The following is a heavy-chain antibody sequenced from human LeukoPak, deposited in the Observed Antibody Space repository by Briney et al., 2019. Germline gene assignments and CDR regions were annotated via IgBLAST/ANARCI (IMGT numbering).Heavy chain of an antibody. CDR2: IYPGDSDT. CDR3: ARKSRADY. CDR1: GCSFTSYW. J-gene: IGHJ4*02. V-gene: IGHV5-51*01. Sequence: PGESLKISCKCSGCSFTSYWIGWVRQMPGKGLEWMGIIYPGDSDTRYSPSFQGQVTISADKSISTAYLQWSRLKASDTAMYYCARKSRADYWGQGTLVTVSS.